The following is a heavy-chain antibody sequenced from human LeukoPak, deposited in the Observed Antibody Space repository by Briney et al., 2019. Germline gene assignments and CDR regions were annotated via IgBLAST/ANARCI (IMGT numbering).Heavy chain of an antibody. Sequence: SETLSLTCTVSGGSISSGGYYWSWIRQHPGKGLEWIGYIYYSGSTYCNPSLKSRVTISVDTSKNQFSLKLSSVTAADTAVYYCARGTYYYDSSGYYFDYWGQGTRVTVSS. V-gene: IGHV4-31*03. CDR1: GGSISSGGYY. J-gene: IGHJ4*02. D-gene: IGHD3-22*01. CDR3: ARGTYYYDSSGYYFDY. CDR2: IYYSGST.